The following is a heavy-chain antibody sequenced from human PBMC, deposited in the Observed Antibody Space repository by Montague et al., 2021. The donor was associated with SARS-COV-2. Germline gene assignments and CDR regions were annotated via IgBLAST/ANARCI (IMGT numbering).Heavy chain of an antibody. Sequence: SETLSLTCAVYGGSFSGYYWSWIRQPPGKRLEWIGEINHSGSTNYNPSLKSRVTISVDTSKNQFSLKLSSVTAADTAVHYCARERYSFSLTRGSTWFDPWGQGTLVTVSS. CDR1: GGSFSGYY. CDR3: ARERYSFSLTRGSTWFDP. J-gene: IGHJ5*02. CDR2: INHSGST. D-gene: IGHD3-9*01. V-gene: IGHV4-34*01.